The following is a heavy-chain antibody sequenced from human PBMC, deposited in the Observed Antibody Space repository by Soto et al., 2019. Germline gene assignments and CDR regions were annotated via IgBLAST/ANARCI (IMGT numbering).Heavy chain of an antibody. CDR1: GFTFSSYA. Sequence: PGGSLRLSCAASGFTFSSYAMSWVRQAPGKGLEWVSAISGSGGSTHYADSVKGRFTISRDNSKNTLYLQMNSLRAEDTAVYYCASSRDIVVVPAAIIDWFDPWGLGTLVTVSS. J-gene: IGHJ5*02. CDR3: ASSRDIVVVPAAIIDWFDP. V-gene: IGHV3-23*01. CDR2: ISGSGGST. D-gene: IGHD2-2*01.